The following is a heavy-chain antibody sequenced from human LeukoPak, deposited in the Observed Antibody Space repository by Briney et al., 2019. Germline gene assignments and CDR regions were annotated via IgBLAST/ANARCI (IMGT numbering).Heavy chain of an antibody. Sequence: PGGSLRLSCAASGFTFNSYGMHWVRQAPGKGLEWVELIWYDGSKKYYADSVKGRFTISRDNSKNTLYLQMSSLRAEDTAVLYCVRDFGSGYYLDYWGQGTLVTVSS. J-gene: IGHJ4*02. CDR2: IWYDGSKK. CDR1: GFTFNSYG. V-gene: IGHV3-33*01. CDR3: VRDFGSGYYLDY. D-gene: IGHD3-10*01.